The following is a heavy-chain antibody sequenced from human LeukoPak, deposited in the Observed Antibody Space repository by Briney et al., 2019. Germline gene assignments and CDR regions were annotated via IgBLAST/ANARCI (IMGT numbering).Heavy chain of an antibody. D-gene: IGHD3-9*01. CDR2: VNPNSGGT. J-gene: IGHJ6*03. CDR1: GYTFTGYY. CDR3: ARDGNLLRYFDWLLYYYYYMDV. Sequence: ASVKVSCKASGYTFTGYYMHWVRQAPGQGLEWMGWVNPNSGGTNYAQKFQGRVTMTRDTSISTAYMELSRLRSDDTAVYYCARDGNLLRYFDWLLYYYYYMDVWGKGTTVTVSS. V-gene: IGHV1-2*02.